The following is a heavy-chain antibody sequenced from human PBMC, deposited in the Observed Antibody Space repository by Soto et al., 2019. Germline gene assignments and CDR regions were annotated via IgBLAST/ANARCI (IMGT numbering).Heavy chain of an antibody. CDR1: GYTFTSYG. Sequence: ASVKVSCKASGYTFTSYGISWVRQAPGQGFEWMGWISAYNGNTNYAQKLQGRVTMTTDTSTSTAYMELRSLRAEDTAFYYCARDNDGAQFASSYNDLWGQGTLVTVSS. D-gene: IGHD6-6*01. V-gene: IGHV1-18*01. J-gene: IGHJ5*02. CDR3: ARDNDGAQFASSYNDL. CDR2: ISAYNGNT.